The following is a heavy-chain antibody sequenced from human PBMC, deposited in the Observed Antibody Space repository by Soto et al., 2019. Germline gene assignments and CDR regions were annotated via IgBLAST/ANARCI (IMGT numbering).Heavy chain of an antibody. CDR2: ISYDGTNI. CDR1: GFTFSDYG. D-gene: IGHD1-26*01. CDR3: ARVMSQTYSARWFYYGMDV. V-gene: IGHV3-33*01. J-gene: IGHJ6*02. Sequence: QPGGSLRLSCAASGFTFSDYGMHWVRQPPGKGLEWVAFISYDGTNIYYADSVRGRFTISRDNSKNTLYLQMNSLRAEDTAVFYCARVMSQTYSARWFYYGMDVWGQGTTVTVSS.